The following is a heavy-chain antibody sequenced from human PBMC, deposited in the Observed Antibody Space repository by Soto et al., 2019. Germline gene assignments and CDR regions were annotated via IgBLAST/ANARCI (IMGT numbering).Heavy chain of an antibody. CDR3: ARNGPAANRFYHYDMDV. Sequence: SETLHLTYTVSGSSMTGYYWSWIRLPPGKPMEWIEYVHDSWGAAYNPSIKSRDTISENTSKNQLTMKMSSVTAADTAVYYCARNGPAANRFYHYDMDVWGQGTTVT. D-gene: IGHD2-2*01. J-gene: IGHJ6*02. V-gene: IGHV4-59*08. CDR2: VHDSWGA. CDR1: GSSMTGYY.